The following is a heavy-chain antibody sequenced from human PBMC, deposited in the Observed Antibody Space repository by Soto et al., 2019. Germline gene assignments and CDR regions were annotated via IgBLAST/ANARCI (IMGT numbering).Heavy chain of an antibody. CDR3: ARGLGALMPFDF. D-gene: IGHD7-27*01. Sequence: QVQLQESGPGLVKPSETLSVICTVSGDSISDDYWSWIRQTPEKGLEWIGYIHYSGGTNYNPSLKSRVNMSADTSSNQFYLILRSVTAADTAVYYCARGLGALMPFDFWGQGTLVTVSS. CDR1: GDSISDDY. J-gene: IGHJ4*02. V-gene: IGHV4-59*01. CDR2: IHYSGGT.